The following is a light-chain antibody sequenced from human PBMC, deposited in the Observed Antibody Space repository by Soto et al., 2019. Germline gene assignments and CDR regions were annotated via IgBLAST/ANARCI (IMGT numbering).Light chain of an antibody. CDR2: EVS. V-gene: IGLV2-8*01. CDR3: SSYAGSNNFNV. Sequence: QSALTQPPSASGSPGQSVTISCTGTSSDVGGYNYVSWYQQQPGKAPKLMIYEVSKRPSGVPDRFSGSKSGNTASLTVSGLRAEDEADYYCSSYAGSNNFNVFGTGTKVTVL. J-gene: IGLJ1*01. CDR1: SSDVGGYNY.